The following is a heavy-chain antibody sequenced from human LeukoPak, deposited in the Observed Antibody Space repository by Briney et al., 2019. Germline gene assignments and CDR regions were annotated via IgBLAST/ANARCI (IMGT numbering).Heavy chain of an antibody. Sequence: PGGSLRLSCAASGFTFRSSAMTWVRQAPGKGLEWVAHINKDGSEKYYVDSVKGRFTISRDNAKNSLYLQMNSLRAEDTAVYYCARDRPSSALGVVGPFDYWGQGTLVTVSS. V-gene: IGHV3-7*01. J-gene: IGHJ4*02. CDR3: ARDRPSSALGVVGPFDY. CDR2: INKDGSEK. D-gene: IGHD3-3*01. CDR1: GFTFRSSA.